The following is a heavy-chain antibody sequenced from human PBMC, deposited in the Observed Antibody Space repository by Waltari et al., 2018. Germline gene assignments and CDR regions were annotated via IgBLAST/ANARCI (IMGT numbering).Heavy chain of an antibody. CDR1: GGTFSSSA. D-gene: IGHD2-21*02. CDR2: INPNSGGT. J-gene: IGHJ3*02. Sequence: QVQLVQSGAEVKKPGSSVKVSCKASGGTFSSSAISWVRQAPGQGLEWMGRINPNSGGTNYAQKFQGRVTMTRDTSISTAYMELSRLRSDDTAVYYCARFVTFYDAFDIWGQGTMVTVSS. CDR3: ARFVTFYDAFDI. V-gene: IGHV1-2*06.